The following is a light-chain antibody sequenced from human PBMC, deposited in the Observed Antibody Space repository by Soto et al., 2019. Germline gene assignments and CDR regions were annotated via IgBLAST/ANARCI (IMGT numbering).Light chain of an antibody. Sequence: SPVTLSLSPGERATLSCGASQSISSTFLAWYQQKPGLAPRLLIYDASRRATGVPERFSGSGSGTDFTLTISRLEPEDFVVYYCQYYGSSPPVTFGQGTRLEIK. CDR1: QSISSTF. CDR3: QYYGSSPPVT. J-gene: IGKJ5*01. V-gene: IGKV3D-20*01. CDR2: DAS.